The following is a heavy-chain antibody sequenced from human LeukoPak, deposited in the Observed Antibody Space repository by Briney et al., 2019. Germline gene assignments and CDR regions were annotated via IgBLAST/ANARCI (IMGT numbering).Heavy chain of an antibody. CDR1: GFTLSSYA. V-gene: IGHV3-48*01. CDR2: ISSSSLSI. CDR3: ARDATPTQLWFRGSFDY. J-gene: IGHJ4*02. D-gene: IGHD5-18*01. Sequence: PGGSLRLSCAASGFTLSSYAMTWVRQAPGKGLEWVSYISSSSLSIYYADSVKGRFTISRDNARNSLYLQMNSLRAEDTAMYYCARDATPTQLWFRGSFDYWGLGALVTVAS.